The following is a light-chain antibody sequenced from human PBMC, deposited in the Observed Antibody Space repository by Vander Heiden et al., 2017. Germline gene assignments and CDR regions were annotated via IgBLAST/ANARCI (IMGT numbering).Light chain of an antibody. CDR1: NLARKS. CDR2: DDS. J-gene: IGLJ3*02. V-gene: IGLV3-21*02. CDR3: QVWDKSSEHSV. Sequence: SYVLTQPPSVSVSPRPTATILCGGTNLARKSVHWYQQKPGQAPVLVVYDDSVRRSAIPARFSGSNYGNTATLTTSRVEAGEEADYFCQVWDKSSEHSVFGGGTKLTVL.